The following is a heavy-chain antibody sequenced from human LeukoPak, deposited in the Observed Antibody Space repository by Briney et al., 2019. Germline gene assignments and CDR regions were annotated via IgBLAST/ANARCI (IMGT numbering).Heavy chain of an antibody. V-gene: IGHV1-2*06. J-gene: IGHJ5*02. Sequence: GASVKVSCKASGYTFTGYYMHWVRQAPGQGLEWMGRINPNSGGTNYAQKFQGRVTMTRDTSISTAYMELSRLRSDDTAVYYCARDSSGVVGAASWFDPWGQGTLVTVSS. CDR2: INPNSGGT. D-gene: IGHD2-15*01. CDR1: GYTFTGYY. CDR3: ARDSSGVVGAASWFDP.